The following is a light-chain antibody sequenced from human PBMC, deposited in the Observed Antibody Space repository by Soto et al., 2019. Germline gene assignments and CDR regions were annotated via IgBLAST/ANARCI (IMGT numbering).Light chain of an antibody. Sequence: EIVLTQSPGTLSLSPGERATLSCRASQRVSSSYLAWYQQKPGQAPRLLIYGASSRATGIPDRFSGSGSGTDFTLTISTLEPEDFAVYFCQRYGSSPPFTFGQGTKVDIK. V-gene: IGKV3-20*01. CDR2: GAS. CDR3: QRYGSSPPFT. CDR1: QRVSSSY. J-gene: IGKJ2*01.